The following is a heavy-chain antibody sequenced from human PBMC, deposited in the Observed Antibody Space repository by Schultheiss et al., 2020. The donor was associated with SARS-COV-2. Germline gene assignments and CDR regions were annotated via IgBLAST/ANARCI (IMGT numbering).Heavy chain of an antibody. CDR1: GYSFTGYY. D-gene: IGHD3-3*01. CDR3: ARGGGITIFGVAPFNNYYYYYYRDV. J-gene: IGHJ6*03. Sequence: GESLKISCKGFGYSFTGYYMHWVRQAPGQGLEWMGWINPNSGGTNYAQKFQGWVTLTRDTSISTAYMELSSLVSDDTAVYYCARGGGITIFGVAPFNNYYYYYYRDVWGRGTPGTVSS. V-gene: IGHV1-2*04. CDR2: INPNSGGT.